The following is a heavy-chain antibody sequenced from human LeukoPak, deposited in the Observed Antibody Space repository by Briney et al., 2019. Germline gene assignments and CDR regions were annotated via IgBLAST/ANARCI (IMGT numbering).Heavy chain of an antibody. J-gene: IGHJ4*02. CDR1: GFTFSSYG. V-gene: IGHV3-30*18. Sequence: GGSLRLSCAASGFTFSSYGMHWVRQAPGKGLEWVAVISYDGSNKYYADSVKGRFTISRDNSKNTLYLQMNSLRAEDTAVYYCAKEGLVGGQQLVQIPLSYWGQGTLVTVSS. CDR2: ISYDGSNK. CDR3: AKEGLVGGQQLVQIPLSY. D-gene: IGHD6-13*01.